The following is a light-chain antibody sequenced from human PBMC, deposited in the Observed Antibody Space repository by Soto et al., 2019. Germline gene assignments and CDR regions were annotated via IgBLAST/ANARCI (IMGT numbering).Light chain of an antibody. CDR1: SSDVGGYNF. CDR3: SSYTASSTPFV. J-gene: IGLJ1*01. Sequence: QSVLTQPASVSGSPGQSITISCTGTSSDVGGYNFVSWYQQHPGKAPKLIIYDVSNRPSGVSNRFSGSKSGNTASLTISGLQAEDEADYNCSSYTASSTPFVFGTGTKITVL. V-gene: IGLV2-14*01. CDR2: DVS.